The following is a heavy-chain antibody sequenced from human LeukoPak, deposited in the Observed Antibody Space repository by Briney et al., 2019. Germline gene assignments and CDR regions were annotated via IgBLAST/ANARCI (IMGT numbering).Heavy chain of an antibody. J-gene: IGHJ4*02. V-gene: IGHV4-59*08. D-gene: IGHD2-2*02. Sequence: SETLSLTCTVSGGSISSYYWSWIRQPPGKGLEWIGYIYYSGSTNYNPSLKSRVTISVDTSKNQFSLKLSSVTAADTAVYYCASVGYCSSTSCYSHPRHYWGQGTLVTVSS. CDR3: ASVGYCSSTSCYSHPRHY. CDR2: IYYSGST. CDR1: GGSISSYY.